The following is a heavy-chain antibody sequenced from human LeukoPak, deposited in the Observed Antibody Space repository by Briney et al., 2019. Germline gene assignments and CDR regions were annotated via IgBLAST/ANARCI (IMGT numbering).Heavy chain of an antibody. CDR3: AREWAVLAANAFDI. D-gene: IGHD3-3*02. CDR2: IYYSGST. V-gene: IGHV4-59*01. Sequence: SETLSLTCTVSGGSISSYYWSWIRQPPGKGLEWIGYIYYSGSTNYNPSLKSRVTISVDTSKNQFSLKLSSVTAADTAVYYCAREWAVLAANAFDIWGQGTMVTVSS. J-gene: IGHJ3*02. CDR1: GGSISSYY.